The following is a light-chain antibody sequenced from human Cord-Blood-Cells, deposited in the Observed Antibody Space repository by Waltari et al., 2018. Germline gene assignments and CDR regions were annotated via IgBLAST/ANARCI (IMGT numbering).Light chain of an antibody. Sequence: QSALTQPPSASGSPGQSLTISCTGTSSDVGGYNYVSWYQQHPGKAPKLMIYEVSKRPSGVPDRFSGSKSGNTASLTVSGLQAEDEAEYYCSSYAGSNNYVFGTGTKLTVL. V-gene: IGLV2-8*01. CDR1: SSDVGGYNY. CDR3: SSYAGSNNYV. CDR2: EVS. J-gene: IGLJ1*01.